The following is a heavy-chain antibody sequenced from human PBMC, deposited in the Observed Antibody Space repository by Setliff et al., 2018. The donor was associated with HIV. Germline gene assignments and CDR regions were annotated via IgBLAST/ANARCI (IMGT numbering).Heavy chain of an antibody. D-gene: IGHD3-3*01. CDR1: GGSISGYY. J-gene: IGHJ4*02. V-gene: IGHV4-4*07. CDR3: ARDGFLQRITIFGVVSL. CDR2: IYTSGTT. Sequence: SETLSLTCTVSGGSISGYYWTWIRQSAGKGLEWIGRIYTSGTTTYNPSLESLLTMSVDTSKNQFSLKLTSVTAADTAVYYCARDGFLQRITIFGVVSLWGQGTLVTVSS.